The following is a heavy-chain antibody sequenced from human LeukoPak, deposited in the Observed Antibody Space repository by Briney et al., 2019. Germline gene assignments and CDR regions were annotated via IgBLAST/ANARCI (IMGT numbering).Heavy chain of an antibody. J-gene: IGHJ4*02. CDR2: IIPILGIA. CDR3: ARGDPNFNYYDSSGYTPGDY. V-gene: IGHV1-69*04. Sequence: ASVKVSCKASGGTFSSYAISWVRQAPGQGLEWMGRIIPILGIANYAQKFQGRVTITADKSTSTAYMELSSLRSEDTAVYYCARGDPNFNYYDSSGYTPGDYWGQGTLVTVSS. CDR1: GGTFSSYA. D-gene: IGHD3-22*01.